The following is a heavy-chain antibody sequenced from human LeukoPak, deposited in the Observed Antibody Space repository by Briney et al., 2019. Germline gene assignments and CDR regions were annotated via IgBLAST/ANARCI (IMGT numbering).Heavy chain of an antibody. J-gene: IGHJ5*02. CDR2: IIPIFGTA. Sequence: SVKVSCKASGGTFSSYAISWVRQAPGQGLEWMGGIIPIFGTANYAQKFQGRVTITADESTSTAYMELSSLRSEDTAVYYCARMEWLRLKAWFDPWGQGTLVTVSS. CDR3: ARMEWLRLKAWFDP. CDR1: GGTFSSYA. D-gene: IGHD5-12*01. V-gene: IGHV1-69*13.